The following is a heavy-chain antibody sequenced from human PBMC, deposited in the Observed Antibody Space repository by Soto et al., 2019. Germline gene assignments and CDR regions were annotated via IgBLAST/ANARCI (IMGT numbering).Heavy chain of an antibody. D-gene: IGHD5-12*01. V-gene: IGHV3-30-3*01. Sequence: QVQLVESGGGVVQPGRSLRLSCAASGFTFSSYAMHWVRQAPGKGLEWVAVISYDGSNKYYADSVKGRFTISRDNSKNTLYLQMNSLRAEDTAVYYCARDRGYSGSRIYYYYGMDVWGQGTTVTVSS. J-gene: IGHJ6*02. CDR1: GFTFSSYA. CDR2: ISYDGSNK. CDR3: ARDRGYSGSRIYYYYGMDV.